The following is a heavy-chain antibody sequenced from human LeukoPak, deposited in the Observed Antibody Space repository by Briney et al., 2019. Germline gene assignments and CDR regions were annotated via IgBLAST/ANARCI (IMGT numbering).Heavy chain of an antibody. CDR3: ARDRYASAAPDYYFDY. J-gene: IGHJ4*02. V-gene: IGHV3-33*01. CDR2: IWFDGYNK. Sequence: GGSLRLSCAASGFTFSSYGMNWVRQAPGKGLEWVAVIWFDGYNKYYADSVKGRFTISRDNSKNTLYLQMNSLRVEGTAFYYCARDRYASAAPDYYFDYWGQGTLVTVSS. CDR1: GFTFSSYG. D-gene: IGHD3-10*01.